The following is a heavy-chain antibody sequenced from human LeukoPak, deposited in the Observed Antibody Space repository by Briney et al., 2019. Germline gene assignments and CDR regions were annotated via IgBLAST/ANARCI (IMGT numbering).Heavy chain of an antibody. Sequence: SQTLSLTCAVSGDSISSGGYSWSWIRQPPGKGLEWIGYIYHGGSAYYSPSLKSRANISVDNSKNQFSLKLSSVTAADTAVYYCARYFSGGQFKWFDPWGQGTLVTASS. V-gene: IGHV4-30-2*01. CDR2: IYHGGSA. J-gene: IGHJ5*02. CDR3: ARYFSGGQFKWFDP. D-gene: IGHD1-26*01. CDR1: GDSISSGGYS.